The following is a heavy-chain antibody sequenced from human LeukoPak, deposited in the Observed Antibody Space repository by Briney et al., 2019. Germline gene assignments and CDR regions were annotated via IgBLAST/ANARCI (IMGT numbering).Heavy chain of an antibody. J-gene: IGHJ2*01. Sequence: PGGSLRLSCTASGFTFSNYYMAWVRQAPGKGLEWVANIKGDGSERYYVDSVRGRFTISRDNTKNSLYLQMNSLRAEDTAVYYCARDAMRGGDYDFWGRGALVSVST. D-gene: IGHD3-3*01. CDR1: GFTFSNYY. CDR2: IKGDGSER. V-gene: IGHV3-7*04. CDR3: ARDAMRGGDYDF.